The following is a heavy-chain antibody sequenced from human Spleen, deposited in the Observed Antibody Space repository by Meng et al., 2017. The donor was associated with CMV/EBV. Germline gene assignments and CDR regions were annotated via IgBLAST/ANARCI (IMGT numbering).Heavy chain of an antibody. CDR2: INHSGST. J-gene: IGHJ4*02. Sequence: QVQLQQWGAGQLRPLETLSLTCAVYGGSFSGYYWSWIRQPPGKGLEWIGEINHSGSTNYNPSLKSRVTISVDPSKNQFSLKLSSVTAADTAVYYCAFMITFGGVIAAFDYWGQGTLVTVSS. CDR3: AFMITFGGVIAAFDY. CDR1: GGSFSGYY. V-gene: IGHV4-34*01. D-gene: IGHD3-16*02.